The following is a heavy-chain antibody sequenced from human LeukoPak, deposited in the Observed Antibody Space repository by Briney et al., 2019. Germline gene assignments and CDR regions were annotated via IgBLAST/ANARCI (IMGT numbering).Heavy chain of an antibody. J-gene: IGHJ4*02. D-gene: IGHD2-2*01. V-gene: IGHV4-34*01. Sequence: SETLSLTCAVYGGSFSGYYWSWIRQPPGKGLEWIGEINHSGSTNYNPSLKSRVTISVDTSKNQFSLKLSSVTAADTAVYYCARLGLVYCSSTSCPLVDYWGQGTLVTVSS. CDR3: ARLGLVYCSSTSCPLVDY. CDR1: GGSFSGYY. CDR2: INHSGST.